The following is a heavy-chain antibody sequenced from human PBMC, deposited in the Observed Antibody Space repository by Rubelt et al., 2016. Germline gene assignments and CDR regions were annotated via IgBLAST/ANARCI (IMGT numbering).Heavy chain of an antibody. V-gene: IGHV1-2*02. J-gene: IGHJ5*02. CDR3: ARCYGSGSYGNWFDP. CDR2: INPNSGGT. D-gene: IGHD3-10*01. Sequence: APGQGLEWMGWINPNSGGTNYAQKFQGRVTMTRDTSISTAYMELSRLRSDDTAVYYCARCYGSGSYGNWFDPWGQGTLVTVSS.